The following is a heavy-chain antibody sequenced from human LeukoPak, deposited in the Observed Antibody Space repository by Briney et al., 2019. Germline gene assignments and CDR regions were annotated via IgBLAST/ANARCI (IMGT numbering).Heavy chain of an antibody. CDR3: ARAFMGYSYIDY. CDR2: IRYDGSNK. D-gene: IGHD6-13*01. Sequence: PGGSLRLSCAASGFIFSSYGLHWVRQAPGKGLEWVAFIRYDGSNKYYADSVKGRFTISRDNSKNTLYLQMNSLRAEDTAVYYCARAFMGYSYIDYWGQGTLVTVSS. CDR1: GFIFSSYG. J-gene: IGHJ4*02. V-gene: IGHV3-30*02.